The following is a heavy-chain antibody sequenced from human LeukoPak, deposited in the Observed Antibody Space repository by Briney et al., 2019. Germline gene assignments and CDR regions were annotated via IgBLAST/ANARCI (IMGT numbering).Heavy chain of an antibody. CDR2: LSDAGVRI. CDR1: GFNFGNYG. CDR3: ANTHCDSSPIVWNF. J-gene: IGHJ4*02. Sequence: GGSLRLSCIASGFNFGNYGTSWVRQAPGKGLEWVSGLSDAGVRIFYADSVRGRFTVSRDNSKNTLYLQMDSLRAEDTAVYYCANTHCDSSPIVWNFWGQGTLVTVSS. D-gene: IGHD6-6*01. V-gene: IGHV3-23*01.